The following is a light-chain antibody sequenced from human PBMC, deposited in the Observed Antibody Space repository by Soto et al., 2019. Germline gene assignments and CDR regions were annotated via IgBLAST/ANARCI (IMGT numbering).Light chain of an antibody. J-gene: IGKJ2*01. CDR1: QTVSSN. CDR2: GAS. V-gene: IGKV3D-15*01. CDR3: QQYNNWPPYT. Sequence: EIVMTQSPATLYVSPGEKATLYCRASQTVSSNLAWYQQKRGQAPRLLIYGASTRATGIPARFSGSGSGTEFTLTISSLESEDFAVYFCQQYNNWPPYTFGQGTKVDIK.